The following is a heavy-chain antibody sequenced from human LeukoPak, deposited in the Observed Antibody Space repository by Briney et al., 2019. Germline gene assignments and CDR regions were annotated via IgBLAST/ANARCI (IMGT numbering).Heavy chain of an antibody. D-gene: IGHD2-15*01. CDR2: ISYDGSNK. V-gene: IGHV3-30*18. CDR3: AKDAHWALALFDY. Sequence: GGSLRLSCAASGFTFSSYGMHWVRQAPGKGLEWVAVISYDGSNKYYADSVKGRFTVSRDNSKNTLYLQMNSLRAEDTAEYYCAKDAHWALALFDYWGQGTLVTVSS. J-gene: IGHJ4*02. CDR1: GFTFSSYG.